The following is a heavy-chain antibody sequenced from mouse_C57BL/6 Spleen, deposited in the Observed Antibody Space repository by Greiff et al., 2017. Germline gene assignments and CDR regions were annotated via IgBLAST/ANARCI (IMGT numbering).Heavy chain of an antibody. Sequence: VQLQQSGGGLVKPGGSLKLSCAASGFTISDYGMHWVRQAPEKGLEWVAYISSGSSTIYYADTVKGRFTISRDNAKNTLYLQMTSLRSEDTAMYYCHYYGSSLSCYFDVWGTGTTATVSS. D-gene: IGHD1-1*01. CDR2: ISSGSSTI. CDR3: HYYGSSLSCYFDV. V-gene: IGHV5-17*01. CDR1: GFTISDYG. J-gene: IGHJ1*03.